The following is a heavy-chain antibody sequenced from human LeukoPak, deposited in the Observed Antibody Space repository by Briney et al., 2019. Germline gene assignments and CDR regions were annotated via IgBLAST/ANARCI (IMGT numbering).Heavy chain of an antibody. J-gene: IGHJ3*02. CDR3: ATESGSYFAFDI. Sequence: GGSLRLSCAASGFTFSSYAMHWVRQAPGKGLEWVAVISYDGSNKYYADSVKGRFTISRDNSKNTLYLQMNSLRAEDTAVYYCATESGSYFAFDIWGQGTMVTVSS. D-gene: IGHD1-26*01. CDR1: GFTFSSYA. V-gene: IGHV3-30*04. CDR2: ISYDGSNK.